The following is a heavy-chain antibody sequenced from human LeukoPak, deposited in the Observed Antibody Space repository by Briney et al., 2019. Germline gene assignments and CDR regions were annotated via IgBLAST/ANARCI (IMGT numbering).Heavy chain of an antibody. J-gene: IGHJ4*02. CDR1: GFTFSSYW. Sequence: GGSLRLSCAASGFTFSSYWMHWVRQAPGKGLEWVSAISGSGGSTYYADSVKGRFTISRDNSKNTLYLQMNSLRAEDTAVYYCAKLTVVVPAAIDYWGQGTLVTISS. CDR2: ISGSGGST. D-gene: IGHD2-2*01. CDR3: AKLTVVVPAAIDY. V-gene: IGHV3-23*01.